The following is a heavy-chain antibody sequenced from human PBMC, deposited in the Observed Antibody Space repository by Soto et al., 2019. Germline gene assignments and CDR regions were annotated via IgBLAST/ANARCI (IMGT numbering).Heavy chain of an antibody. Sequence: ASVKVSCKASGYTFTSYAMNWVRQAPGQRLEWMGWINADNGNTKYSQKFQGRVTITRDTSASTAYMELSSLRSEDTAVYYCARRRGFRGWFDPWGQGTLVTVSS. J-gene: IGHJ5*02. CDR1: GYTFTSYA. CDR3: ARRRGFRGWFDP. CDR2: INADNGNT. V-gene: IGHV1-3*01.